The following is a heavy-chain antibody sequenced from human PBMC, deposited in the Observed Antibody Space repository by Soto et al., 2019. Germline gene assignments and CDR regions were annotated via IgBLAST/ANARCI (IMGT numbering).Heavy chain of an antibody. J-gene: IGHJ6*02. CDR1: GYTFTSYG. CDR3: AREPAGAVAGTGYYSDYYYYGMDV. Sequence: ASVKVSCKASGYTFTSYGISWVRQAPGQGLEWMGWISAYNGNTNYAQKLQGRVTMTTDTSTSTAYMELRSLRSDDTAVYYCAREPAGAVAGTGYYSDYYYYGMDVWGQGTTVTVSS. V-gene: IGHV1-18*01. D-gene: IGHD6-19*01. CDR2: ISAYNGNT.